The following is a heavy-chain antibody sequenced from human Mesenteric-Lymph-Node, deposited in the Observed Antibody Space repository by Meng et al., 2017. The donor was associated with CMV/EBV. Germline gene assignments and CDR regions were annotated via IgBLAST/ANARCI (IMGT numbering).Heavy chain of an antibody. V-gene: IGHV3-48*04. CDR1: GLSFSSYT. CDR3: ARDGGSGSYGDYYYGLDV. J-gene: IGHJ6*02. Sequence: GGSLRLSCAGSGLSFSSYTMNWVRQAPGKGLEWVSYISSGSSSIYYADSVKGRFTISRDNAKKSLYLQMNSLRAEDTAVYYCARDGGSGSYGDYYYGLDVWGQGTTVTVSS. D-gene: IGHD3-10*01. CDR2: ISSGSSSI.